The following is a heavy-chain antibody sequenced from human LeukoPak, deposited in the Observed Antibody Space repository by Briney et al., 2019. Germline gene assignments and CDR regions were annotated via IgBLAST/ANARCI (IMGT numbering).Heavy chain of an antibody. CDR1: GFSFRSYG. CDR3: ASTSPIQLWPNNWFDP. Sequence: PGGSLRLSCAASGFSFRSYGMHWVRQAPGKGLEWVAVISYDGSNKYCADSVKGRFTISRDNSKNSLYLQMNSLRAEGTAVYYCASTSPIQLWPNNWFDPWGQGTLVTVSS. V-gene: IGHV3-30*05. J-gene: IGHJ5*02. D-gene: IGHD5-18*01. CDR2: ISYDGSNK.